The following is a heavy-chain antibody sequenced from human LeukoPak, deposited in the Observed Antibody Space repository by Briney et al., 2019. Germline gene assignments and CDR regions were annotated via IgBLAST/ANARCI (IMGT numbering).Heavy chain of an antibody. CDR2: IYYSGST. J-gene: IGHJ3*02. CDR3: ARLTNYGVPADAFDI. CDR1: GGSISSGGYY. V-gene: IGHV4-31*03. D-gene: IGHD4-17*01. Sequence: SETLFLTCTVSGGSISSGGYYWSWIRQHPGKGLEWIGYIYYSGSTYYNPSLKSRVTISVDTSKNQFSLKLSSVTAADTAVYYCARLTNYGVPADAFDIWGQGTMVTVSS.